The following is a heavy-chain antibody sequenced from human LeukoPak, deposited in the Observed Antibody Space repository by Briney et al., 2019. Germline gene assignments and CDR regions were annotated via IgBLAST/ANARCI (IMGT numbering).Heavy chain of an antibody. J-gene: IGHJ4*02. D-gene: IGHD5-12*01. CDR3: ARRGAGSGYADY. CDR2: INHSGST. Sequence: PSETLSLTCAVYGGSFSGYYWSWIRQPPGKGLEWIGEINHSGSTNYNPSLKSRVTISVHTSKNQFSLKLSSVTAADTAVYYCARRGAGSGYADYWGQGTLVTVSS. V-gene: IGHV4-34*01. CDR1: GGSFSGYY.